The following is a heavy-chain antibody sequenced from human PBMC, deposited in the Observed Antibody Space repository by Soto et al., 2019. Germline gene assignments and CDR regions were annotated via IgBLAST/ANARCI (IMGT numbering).Heavy chain of an antibody. Sequence: GGSLRLSCTASGFTFGDYALTWFRQAPGKGLDWVGFIRSKGYGGTADYAASVKGRFTISRDNAKNSLYLQMNSLRAEDTAVYYCARDDPAAGHGMDVWGQGTTVTVSS. CDR2: IRSKGYGGTA. CDR3: ARDDPAAGHGMDV. D-gene: IGHD6-13*01. V-gene: IGHV3-49*03. CDR1: GFTFGDYA. J-gene: IGHJ6*02.